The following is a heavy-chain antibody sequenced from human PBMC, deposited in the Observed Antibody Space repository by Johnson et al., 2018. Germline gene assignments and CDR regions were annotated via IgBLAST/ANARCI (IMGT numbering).Heavy chain of an antibody. D-gene: IGHD4-23*01. CDR1: GFTFRDHY. CDR2: IRNKRSTYAT. CDR3: ARQVVIPTADGFDI. V-gene: IGHV3-72*01. J-gene: IGHJ3*02. Sequence: VQLQESGGGLVQPGGSLRLSCAASGFTFRDHYMDWVRQAPGKGLAWVGRIRNKRSTYATAYAASVKGRFTISRDDSKNSLYLQMNSLKTEDTAGYYCARQVVIPTADGFDIWGQGTMVTVSA.